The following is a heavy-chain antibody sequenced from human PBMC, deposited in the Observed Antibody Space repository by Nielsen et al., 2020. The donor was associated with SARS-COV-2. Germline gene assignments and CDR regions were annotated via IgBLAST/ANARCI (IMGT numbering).Heavy chain of an antibody. CDR2: ISYDGSNK. V-gene: IGHV3-30*18. J-gene: IGHJ4*02. D-gene: IGHD1-14*01. CDR3: AKAYGKYYFDY. Sequence: GGSLRLSCAASGFTFSSYAMHWVRQAPGKGLEWVAVISYDGSNKYYADSVKGRFTISRDNSKNTLYLQMNSLRAEDTAVYYCAKAYGKYYFDYWGQGTLVTVSS. CDR1: GFTFSSYA.